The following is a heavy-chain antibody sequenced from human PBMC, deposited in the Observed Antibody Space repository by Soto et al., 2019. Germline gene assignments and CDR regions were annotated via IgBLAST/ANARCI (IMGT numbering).Heavy chain of an antibody. Sequence: SETLSLTCTVSGGSISSSSYYWGWIRQPPGKGLEWIGSIYYSGSTYYNPSLKSRVTISVDTSKNQFSLKLSSVTAADTAVYYCARGGIFGVVIGWFDPWGQGTLVTVSS. CDR1: GGSISSSSYY. CDR3: ARGGIFGVVIGWFDP. V-gene: IGHV4-39*01. D-gene: IGHD3-3*01. J-gene: IGHJ5*02. CDR2: IYYSGST.